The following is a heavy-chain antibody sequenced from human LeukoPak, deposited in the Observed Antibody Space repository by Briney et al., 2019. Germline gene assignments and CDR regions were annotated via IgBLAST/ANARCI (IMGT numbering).Heavy chain of an antibody. V-gene: IGHV3-21*01. Sequence: PGGSLRLSCAASGFTFSSYSMSWVRQAPGKGLEWVSSISSSSSYIYYADSVKGRFTISRDNAKNSLYLQMNSLRAEDTAVYYCARGTGPGGTTGNCFDYWGQGTLVTVSS. CDR3: ARGTGPGGTTGNCFDY. J-gene: IGHJ4*02. D-gene: IGHD1-1*01. CDR1: GFTFSSYS. CDR2: ISSSSSYI.